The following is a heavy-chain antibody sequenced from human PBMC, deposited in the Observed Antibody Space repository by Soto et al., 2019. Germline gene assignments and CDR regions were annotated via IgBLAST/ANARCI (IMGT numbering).Heavy chain of an antibody. CDR2: INAGNGNT. D-gene: IGHD3-22*01. Sequence: ASVTVSCTASAYTFTSYAMHWVRRAPEQRLEWMGWINAGNGNTKYSQKFQGRVTITRDASASTAYMELSSLRSEDTAVYYCARVYYYDSSGSLASFDYWGQGTLVTVSS. CDR3: ARVYYYDSSGSLASFDY. V-gene: IGHV1-3*01. J-gene: IGHJ4*02. CDR1: AYTFTSYA.